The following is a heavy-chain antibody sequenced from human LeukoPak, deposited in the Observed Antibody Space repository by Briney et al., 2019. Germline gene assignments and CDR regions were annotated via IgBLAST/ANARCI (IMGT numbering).Heavy chain of an antibody. V-gene: IGHV3-30*03. CDR3: ATGIYYYDSSGYSSFDY. CDR1: GFTFSSYG. J-gene: IGHJ4*02. Sequence: TGRSLRLSCAASGFTFSSYGMHWLRQAPGKGLEWVAVISHDGSHKYYADSVKGRFTISRDNSKNTLYLQMNSLRAEDTAVYYCATGIYYYDSSGYSSFDYWGQGTLVTVSS. D-gene: IGHD3-22*01. CDR2: ISHDGSHK.